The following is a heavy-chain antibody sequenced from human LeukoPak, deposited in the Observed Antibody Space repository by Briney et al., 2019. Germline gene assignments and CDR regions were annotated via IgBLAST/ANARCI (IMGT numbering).Heavy chain of an antibody. Sequence: SETLSLTCTVSGGSINNYYWSWIRQPAGKGLEWIGRIYTSGSTNYNPSLKSRITMSVDTSKNQFSLKLNSVTAADTAVYYCARSIAAQLMGLGYWGQGTLVTVSS. CDR1: GGSINNYY. CDR3: ARSIAAQLMGLGY. J-gene: IGHJ4*02. V-gene: IGHV4-4*07. D-gene: IGHD6-6*01. CDR2: IYTSGST.